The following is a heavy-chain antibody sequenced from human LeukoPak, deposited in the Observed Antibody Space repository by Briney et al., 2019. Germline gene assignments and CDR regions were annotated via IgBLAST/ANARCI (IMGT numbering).Heavy chain of an antibody. CDR3: ARDLQTTYCSGGSCYGSAVY. V-gene: IGHV3-66*01. D-gene: IGHD2-15*01. CDR1: GFTVSSNY. CDR2: IYSGGST. Sequence: GGSLRLSCAASGFTVSSNYMSWVRQAPGKGLEWVSVIYSGGSTYYADSVKGRFTISRDNSKNTLYLQMNSLGAEDTAVYYCARDLQTTYCSGGSCYGSAVYWGQGTLVTVSS. J-gene: IGHJ4*02.